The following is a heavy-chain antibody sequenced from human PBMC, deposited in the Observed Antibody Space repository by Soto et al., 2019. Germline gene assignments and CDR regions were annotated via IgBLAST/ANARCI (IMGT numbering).Heavy chain of an antibody. CDR2: IYYSGST. CDR1: GGSISSYY. Sequence: QVQLQESGPGLVKPSETLSLTCTVSGGSISSYYWSWIRQPPGKGLEWIGYIYYSGSTNYNPSLKSRVTISVDTSKNQFSLKLSSVTAADTAVYYCARVSGLPSSGDDAFDIWGQGTMVTVSS. D-gene: IGHD3-22*01. J-gene: IGHJ3*02. V-gene: IGHV4-59*01. CDR3: ARVSGLPSSGDDAFDI.